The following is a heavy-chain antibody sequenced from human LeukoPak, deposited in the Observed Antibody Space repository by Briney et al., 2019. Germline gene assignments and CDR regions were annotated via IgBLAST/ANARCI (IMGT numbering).Heavy chain of an antibody. CDR2: ISAYNGNT. CDR1: GGTFSSYA. D-gene: IGHD2-15*01. Sequence: ASVKVSCKASGGTFSSYAISWVRQAPGQGLEWMGWISAYNGNTNYAQKLQGRVTMTTDTSTSTAYMELRSLRSDNTAVYYCARVGYCSGGSCYPGYFDYWGQGTLVTVSS. V-gene: IGHV1-18*01. CDR3: ARVGYCSGGSCYPGYFDY. J-gene: IGHJ4*02.